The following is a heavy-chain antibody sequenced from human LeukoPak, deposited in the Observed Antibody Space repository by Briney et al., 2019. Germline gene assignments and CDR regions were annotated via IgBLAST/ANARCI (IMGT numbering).Heavy chain of an antibody. CDR3: AKARNYYDSSGYYLNY. CDR2: IDVGGSTT. D-gene: IGHD3-22*01. J-gene: IGHJ4*02. CDR1: RFTFSDYA. Sequence: GGSLRLSCAASRFTFSDYAMSWVRQAPGKGLEWVSGIDVGGSTTWYADSVKGRFTISRDNSKNTLYLQMNSLRAEDTAVYYCAKARNYYDSSGYYLNYWGQGTLVTVSS. V-gene: IGHV3-23*01.